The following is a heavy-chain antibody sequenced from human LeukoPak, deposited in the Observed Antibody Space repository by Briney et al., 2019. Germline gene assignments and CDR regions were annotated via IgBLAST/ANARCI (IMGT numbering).Heavy chain of an antibody. V-gene: IGHV1-18*01. CDR1: GYTFTSYG. CDR3: ARDMVVRGVRTLLYFDY. D-gene: IGHD3-10*01. CDR2: ISAYNGNT. J-gene: IGHJ4*02. Sequence: ASVKVSCKASGYTFTSYGISWVRQAPGQGLEWMGWISAYNGNTNYAQKLQGRVTMTTGTSTSTAYMELRSLRSDDTAVYYCARDMVVRGVRTLLYFDYWGQGTLVTVSS.